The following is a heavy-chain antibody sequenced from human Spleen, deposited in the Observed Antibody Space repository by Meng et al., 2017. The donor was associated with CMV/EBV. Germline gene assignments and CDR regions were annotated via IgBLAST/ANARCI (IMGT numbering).Heavy chain of an antibody. CDR1: GFTFSDYY. D-gene: IGHD6-6*01. V-gene: IGHV3-11*01. J-gene: IGHJ3*02. CDR2: ISSSGSTI. Sequence: GGSLRLSCAASGFTFSDYYMSWIRQAPGKGLEWVSYISSSGSTIYYADSVKSRFTISRDNAKNSLYLQMNSLRSEDTAVYYCAREKKESSAAFDIWGQGTMVTVSS. CDR3: AREKKESSAAFDI.